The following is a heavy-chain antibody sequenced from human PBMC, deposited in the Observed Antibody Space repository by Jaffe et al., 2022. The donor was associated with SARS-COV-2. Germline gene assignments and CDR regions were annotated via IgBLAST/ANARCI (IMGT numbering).Heavy chain of an antibody. V-gene: IGHV1-46*01. CDR3: ARDKKEWDYNWFDP. CDR2: INPVGGII. CDR1: GYTFISYN. D-gene: IGHD1-26*01. J-gene: IGHJ5*02. Sequence: QVQLVQSGAEVKKPGASVKVSCKTSGYTFISYNMHWVRQAPGQGLEWMGIINPVGGIITYAQRFQGRVTMTRDTSTSTVYMELSSLTSEDTAVYYCARDKKEWDYNWFDPWGQGTLVTVSS.